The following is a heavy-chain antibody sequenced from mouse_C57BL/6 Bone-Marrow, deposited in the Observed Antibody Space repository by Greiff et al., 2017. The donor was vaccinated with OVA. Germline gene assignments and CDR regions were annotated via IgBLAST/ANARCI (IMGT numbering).Heavy chain of an antibody. D-gene: IGHD1-1*01. CDR3: ARSGYYGLYWYCDV. Sequence: VQLQQSGAELVRPGPSVKVSCKASGYAFTNYLIEWVKQRPGQGLEWIGVINPGSGGTNYNEKFKGKATLTADKSSSTAYMQLSSLTSEDSAVYVCARSGYYGLYWYCDVWGTGTTVTVSS. J-gene: IGHJ1*03. V-gene: IGHV1-54*01. CDR2: INPGSGGT. CDR1: GYAFTNYL.